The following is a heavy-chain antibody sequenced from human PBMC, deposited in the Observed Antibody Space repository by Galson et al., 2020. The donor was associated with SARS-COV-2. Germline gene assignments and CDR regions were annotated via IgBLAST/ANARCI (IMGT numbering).Heavy chain of an antibody. V-gene: IGHV3-11*01. CDR2: IRTSGTIT. CDR3: ARGYCDCTRGNREDD. CDR1: EFTFSDYY. J-gene: IGHJ4*02. D-gene: IGHD2-21*01. Sequence: TGGSLRLSCAPSEFTFSDYYINWIRHPPGKGPEWISSIRTSGTITYYADSVKGRFTISRDHARNSLYQEMNSLRADDTAVYYCARGYCDCTRGNREDDWGQGTLVTVSS.